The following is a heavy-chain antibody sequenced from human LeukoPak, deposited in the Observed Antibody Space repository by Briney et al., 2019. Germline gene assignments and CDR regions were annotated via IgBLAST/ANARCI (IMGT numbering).Heavy chain of an antibody. V-gene: IGHV4-39*01. CDR2: IYYRGDT. Sequence: SETLSLTCTVSGGSISSTSYFWGWLRQPPGKDLQWIRNIYYRGDTYYNPSLKSRVTMSVDTSKNQFSLKLSSVTAADTAVYYCARGPHTGVNYYDSSGYYYWGQGTLVTVSS. CDR1: GGSISSTSYF. J-gene: IGHJ4*02. CDR3: ARGPHTGVNYYDSSGYYY. D-gene: IGHD3-22*01.